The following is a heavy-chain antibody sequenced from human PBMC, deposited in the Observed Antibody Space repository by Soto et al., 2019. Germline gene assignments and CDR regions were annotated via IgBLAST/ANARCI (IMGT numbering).Heavy chain of an antibody. CDR1: GGSLSGYY. D-gene: IGHD2-8*01. CDR3: ARWVLNYYFDS. V-gene: IGHV4-34*11. J-gene: IGHJ4*02. Sequence: PSETLSLTCAVYGGSLSGYYWSWIRQPPGKGLEWIGYIHYSGSTNYSPSLKSRVTISVDTSKNQFSLKLSSVTAADTAVYYCARWVLNYYFDSWGQGTLVTVSS. CDR2: IHYSGST.